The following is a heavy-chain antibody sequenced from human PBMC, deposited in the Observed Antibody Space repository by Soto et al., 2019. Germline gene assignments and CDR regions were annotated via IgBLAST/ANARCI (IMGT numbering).Heavy chain of an antibody. CDR1: GFTVSSNY. Sequence: GGSLRLSCAASGFTVSSNYMSWVRQAPGKGLEWVSVIYSGGSTYYADSVKGRFTISRDNFKNTLYLQMNSLRAEDTAVYYCARDLSRYNWNYGDYYYYMDVWGKGTTVTVSS. CDR3: ARDLSRYNWNYGDYYYYMDV. D-gene: IGHD1-7*01. V-gene: IGHV3-66*01. CDR2: IYSGGST. J-gene: IGHJ6*03.